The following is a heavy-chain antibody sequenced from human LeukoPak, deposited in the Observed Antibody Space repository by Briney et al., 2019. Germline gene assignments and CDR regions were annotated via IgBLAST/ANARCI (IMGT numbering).Heavy chain of an antibody. Sequence: GGSLRLSCAASGFTFSNSNMHWVRQAPGKGLEWVSFISGTSTAIYYADSVKGRFTISRDIARKSLYLQMNSLRAEDTAVYYCARAYAPLDYFDYWGQGTLVTVSS. J-gene: IGHJ4*02. CDR1: GFTFSNSN. CDR2: ISGTSTAI. CDR3: ARAYAPLDYFDY. V-gene: IGHV3-48*01. D-gene: IGHD3-16*01.